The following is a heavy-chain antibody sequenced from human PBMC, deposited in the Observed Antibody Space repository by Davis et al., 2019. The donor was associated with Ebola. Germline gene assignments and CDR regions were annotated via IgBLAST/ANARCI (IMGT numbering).Heavy chain of an antibody. CDR1: GFTFSNYW. V-gene: IGHV3-7*01. Sequence: GESLKISCAASGFTFSNYWMNWVRQAPGKGLEWIGQIKEDGSQQYYLDSLKGRFTISRDNAKNSLYLQMNSLRAEDTAVYYGARDRGWLAHDYWGRGTLVTVSS. D-gene: IGHD3-22*01. CDR3: ARDRGWLAHDY. J-gene: IGHJ4*02. CDR2: IKEDGSQQ.